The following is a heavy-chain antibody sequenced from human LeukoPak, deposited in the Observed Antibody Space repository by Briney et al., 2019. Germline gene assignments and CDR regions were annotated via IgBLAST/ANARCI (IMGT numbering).Heavy chain of an antibody. D-gene: IGHD3-22*01. CDR1: GFTFSTYS. J-gene: IGHJ4*02. CDR2: ISSSSSNI. CDR3: ARADYHESTVRGRYFDC. Sequence: GGSLRLSCAASGFTFSTYSMNWVRQAPGKGLEWVSYISSSSSNIYYADSVKGRFTISRDNAKNSLYLQMNSLRDEDTAVYYCARADYHESTVRGRYFDCWGQGTLVTVSS. V-gene: IGHV3-48*02.